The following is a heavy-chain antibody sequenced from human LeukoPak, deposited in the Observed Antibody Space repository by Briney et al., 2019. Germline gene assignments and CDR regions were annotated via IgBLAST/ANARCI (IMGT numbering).Heavy chain of an antibody. CDR2: ISSSSGYI. D-gene: IGHD1-26*01. CDR1: GFTFSSYA. CDR3: ARDSGSLGFRWNFDY. J-gene: IGHJ4*02. Sequence: GGSLRPSCAASGFTFSSYAMSWVRQAPGKGLEWVSSISSSSGYIHYADSVKGRFTISRDNAKNSLYLQMNSLRAEDTAVYYCARDSGSLGFRWNFDYWGQGTLVTVSS. V-gene: IGHV3-21*01.